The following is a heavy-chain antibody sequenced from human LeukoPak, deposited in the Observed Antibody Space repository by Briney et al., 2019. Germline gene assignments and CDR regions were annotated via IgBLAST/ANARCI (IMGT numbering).Heavy chain of an antibody. CDR3: ARLSIATVEAPAYDY. Sequence: GESLKISCKGSGYIFTSYWIGWVRQMPGKGLEWMGIIYPGDSDTRYSPSFQGQVTISADKSISTAYLQWSSLKASDTAMYYCARLSIATVEAPAYDYWGQGTLVTVSS. CDR1: GYIFTSYW. CDR2: IYPGDSDT. V-gene: IGHV5-51*01. J-gene: IGHJ4*02. D-gene: IGHD2/OR15-2a*01.